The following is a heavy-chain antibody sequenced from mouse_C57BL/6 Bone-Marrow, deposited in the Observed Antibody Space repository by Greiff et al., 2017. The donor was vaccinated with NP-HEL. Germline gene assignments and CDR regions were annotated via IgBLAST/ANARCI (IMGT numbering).Heavy chain of an antibody. V-gene: IGHV1-69*01. CDR2: IDPSDSYT. Sequence: QVQLQQSGAELVMPGASVKLSCKASGYTFTSYWMHWVKQRPGQGLEWIGEIDPSDSYTNYNQKFKGKSTLTVDKSSSTAYMQLSSLTSEDSAVYYCARGEVTPYYFDYWGQGTTLTVSS. CDR3: ARGEVTPYYFDY. D-gene: IGHD2-3*01. CDR1: GYTFTSYW. J-gene: IGHJ2*01.